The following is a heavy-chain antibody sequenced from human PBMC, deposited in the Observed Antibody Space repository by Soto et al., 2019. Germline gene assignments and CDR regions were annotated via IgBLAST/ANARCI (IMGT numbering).Heavy chain of an antibody. CDR3: VVGGFGGLLYF. V-gene: IGHV4-59*01. CDR1: GGSITSYY. D-gene: IGHD3-10*01. Sequence: LSLTCTVSGGSITSYYWSWIRQPPGKGLEWIGYISYSGSTNYNPSLKSRVTISVDTSKNQFSLNLSSVTAADTAVYYCVVGGFGGLLYFWGQRTLV. J-gene: IGHJ4*02. CDR2: ISYSGST.